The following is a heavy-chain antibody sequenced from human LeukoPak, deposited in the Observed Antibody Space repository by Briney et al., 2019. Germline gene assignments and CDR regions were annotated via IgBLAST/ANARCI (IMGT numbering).Heavy chain of an antibody. CDR2: LNPSGGGT. D-gene: IGHD2-15*01. Sequence: GASVKVSCKASGYIFTNYFMHWVRQAPGQGLEWMGILNPSGGGTSYAQKFQGRVTMTRDTSTSTVYMDLSSLGSDDTAVFYCVRKSATRRTSEFDYWGQGTPVTVSS. CDR3: VRKSATRRTSEFDY. CDR1: GYIFTNYF. J-gene: IGHJ4*02. V-gene: IGHV1-46*01.